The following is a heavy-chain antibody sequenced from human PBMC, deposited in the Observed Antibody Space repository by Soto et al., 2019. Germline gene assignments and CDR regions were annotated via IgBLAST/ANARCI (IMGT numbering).Heavy chain of an antibody. CDR3: ARYRREAVAVYTLEN. CDR2: VYNSGSN. D-gene: IGHD6-13*01. Sequence: SETLSRTCTVSGGSISSNYWTWIRQPPGKGLEWVGYVYNSGSNNYNPSLKSRVTISEDTSKSQFSLKVNSMTAADTAVYYCARYRREAVAVYTLENWAQGIVVTVSS. J-gene: IGHJ4*02. V-gene: IGHV4-59*01. CDR1: GGSISSNY.